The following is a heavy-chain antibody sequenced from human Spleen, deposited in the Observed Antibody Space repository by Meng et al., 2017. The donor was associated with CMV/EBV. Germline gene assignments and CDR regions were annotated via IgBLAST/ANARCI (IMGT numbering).Heavy chain of an antibody. CDR3: ARGNGEKRGFDY. V-gene: IGHV3-74*01. J-gene: IGHJ4*02. D-gene: IGHD3-10*01. CDR1: GFSFRTYW. CDR2: INSDGSIT. Sequence: FAASGFSFRTYWMHWVRQAPGKGLVWVSRINSDGSITTYADSVKGRFTISRDNAKNTLYLQMNSLRAEDTAVYYCARGNGEKRGFDYWDQGTLVTVSS.